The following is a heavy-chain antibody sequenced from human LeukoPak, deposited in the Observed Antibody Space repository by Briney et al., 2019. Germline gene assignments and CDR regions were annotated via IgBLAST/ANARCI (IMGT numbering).Heavy chain of an antibody. V-gene: IGHV4-39*07. J-gene: IGHJ6*03. Sequence: SETLSLTCTVSGVSISSSYYWVWVRQPPGKGLEWIGSIYFSGSTYYNPSLKSRVTISVDTSKNQFSLKLSSVTAADTAVYYCTRGSIAYYYMDVWGKGTTVTISS. CDR2: IYFSGST. CDR1: GVSISSSYY. CDR3: TRGSIAYYYMDV. D-gene: IGHD3-22*01.